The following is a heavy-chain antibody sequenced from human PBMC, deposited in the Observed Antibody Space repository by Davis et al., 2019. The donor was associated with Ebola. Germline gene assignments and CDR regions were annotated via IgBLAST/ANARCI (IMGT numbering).Heavy chain of an antibody. CDR3: ARDPCSGGSCYWQRQGY. J-gene: IGHJ4*02. Sequence: AASVKVSCKASGYTFTSYYMHWVRQAPGQGLEWMGIINPSGGSTSYAQKFQGRVTMTRDTSISTAYMELSRLRSDDTAVYYCARDPCSGGSCYWQRQGYWGQGTLVTVSS. CDR2: INPSGGST. D-gene: IGHD2-15*01. V-gene: IGHV1-46*01. CDR1: GYTFTSYY.